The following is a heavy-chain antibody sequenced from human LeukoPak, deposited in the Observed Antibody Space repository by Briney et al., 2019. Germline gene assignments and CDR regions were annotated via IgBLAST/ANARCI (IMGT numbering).Heavy chain of an antibody. Sequence: PGGSLRLSCAAAGFNFSDSYMSWIRQAPGKGLEWVSAISGSGGSTYYADSVKGRFTISRDNSKNTLYLQMNSLRAEDTAVYYCAKDESSSWYHYWGQGTLVTVSS. V-gene: IGHV3-23*01. D-gene: IGHD6-13*01. CDR1: GFNFSDSY. CDR3: AKDESSSWYHY. CDR2: ISGSGGST. J-gene: IGHJ4*02.